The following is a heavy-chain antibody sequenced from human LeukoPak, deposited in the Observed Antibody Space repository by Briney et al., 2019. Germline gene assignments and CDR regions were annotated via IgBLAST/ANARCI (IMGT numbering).Heavy chain of an antibody. V-gene: IGHV3-48*01. CDR2: ISSSSSTI. CDR3: ARGPSSGWEYFQN. D-gene: IGHD6-19*01. CDR1: GFTFSIYS. Sequence: GGSLRLSCAASGFTFSIYSINWVRQAPGKGLEWVSYISSSSSTIYYADSVKGRFTISRDNAKNSLYLQMNSLRAEDTAVYYCARGPSSGWEYFQNWGQGTLVTVSS. J-gene: IGHJ1*01.